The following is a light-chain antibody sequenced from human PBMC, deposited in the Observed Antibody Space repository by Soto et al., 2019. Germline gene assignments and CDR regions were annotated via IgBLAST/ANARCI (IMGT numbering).Light chain of an antibody. CDR3: QQHVTSPWA. CDR1: QSVSSSF. J-gene: IGKJ1*01. CDR2: GAS. Sequence: EIVLTQSPGTLSLSPGERATLSCRASQSVSSSFLAWYQQKPGQAPRLLIYGASNRATGIPDRFSGSGSGTDFTLTISRLEPEDFAVYYCQQHVTSPWAFGQGTKVAIE. V-gene: IGKV3-20*01.